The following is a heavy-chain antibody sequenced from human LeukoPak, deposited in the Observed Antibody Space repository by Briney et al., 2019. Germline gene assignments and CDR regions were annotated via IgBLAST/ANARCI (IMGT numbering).Heavy chain of an antibody. Sequence: HPGGSLRLSCAASGFTFSSYAMSWVRRAPGKGLEWVSVISGSGDSTYYADSVRGRFTISRDNSKNTLYLQMNNLRAEDTAVYYCAREYTAYDSGYWGQGTLVTVSS. V-gene: IGHV3-23*01. D-gene: IGHD5-12*01. J-gene: IGHJ4*02. CDR2: ISGSGDST. CDR1: GFTFSSYA. CDR3: AREYTAYDSGY.